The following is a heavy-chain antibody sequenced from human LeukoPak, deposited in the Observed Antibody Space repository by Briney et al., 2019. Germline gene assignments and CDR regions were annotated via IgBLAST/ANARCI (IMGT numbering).Heavy chain of an antibody. CDR3: AIHSGIMRPLDY. J-gene: IGHJ4*02. D-gene: IGHD1-26*01. Sequence: GGSLRLSCAASGFTLSTYGLTWVRQAPGKGLEWVSAISGSGGSTYYADSVKGRFTISRDNSKNTLYLQMNSLRAEDTAVYYCAIHSGIMRPLDYWGQGTLVTVSS. V-gene: IGHV3-23*01. CDR2: ISGSGGST. CDR1: GFTLSTYG.